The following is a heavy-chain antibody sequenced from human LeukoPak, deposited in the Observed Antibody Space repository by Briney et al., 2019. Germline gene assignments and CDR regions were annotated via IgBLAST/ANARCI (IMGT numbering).Heavy chain of an antibody. CDR3: ARVDGGWYFDY. V-gene: IGHV3-53*01. J-gene: IGHJ4*02. D-gene: IGHD6-19*01. Sequence: GGSLRLSCAASGFTVSSNYMSWVRQAPGKGLEWVSVIYSGDSTYYADSVKGRFTISRDNSKNTLYLQMNSLRAEDTAVYYCARVDGGWYFDYWGQGTLVTVSS. CDR1: GFTVSSNY. CDR2: IYSGDST.